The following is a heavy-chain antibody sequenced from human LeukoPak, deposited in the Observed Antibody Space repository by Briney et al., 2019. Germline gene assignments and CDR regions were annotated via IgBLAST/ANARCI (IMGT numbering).Heavy chain of an antibody. J-gene: IGHJ5*02. CDR1: GYTFTSYY. V-gene: IGHV1-46*01. CDR3: ARDHNFRDYYDSSGYLNWLDP. CDR2: INPSGGST. Sequence: GASVKVSCKASGYTFTSYYMHWVRQAPGQGLEWMGIINPSGGSTSYAQKFQGRVTMTRDTSTSTVYMELSSLRSEDTAVYYCARDHNFRDYYDSSGYLNWLDPWGQGTLVTVSS. D-gene: IGHD3-22*01.